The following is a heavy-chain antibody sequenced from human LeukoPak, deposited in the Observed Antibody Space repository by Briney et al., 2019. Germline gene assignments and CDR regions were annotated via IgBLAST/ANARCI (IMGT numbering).Heavy chain of an antibody. V-gene: IGHV3-48*04. CDR2: ISSSSSTI. J-gene: IGHJ4*02. CDR3: ARGDYYFDY. CDR1: GFTFSSYS. Sequence: GGSLRLSCAASGFTFSSYSMNWVRRAPGKGLEWVSYISSSSSTIYYADSVKGRFTISRDNAKNSLYLQMNSLRAEDTAVYYCARGDYYFDYWGQGTLVTVSS.